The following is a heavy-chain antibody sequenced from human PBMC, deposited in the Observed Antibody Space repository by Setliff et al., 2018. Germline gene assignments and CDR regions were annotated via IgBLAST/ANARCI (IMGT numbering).Heavy chain of an antibody. CDR3: VREGVDSRPSTDYRYYMDV. D-gene: IGHD3-22*01. Sequence: RASVKVSCKASGGTFSSYGISWVRQAPGQGLEWMGGTIPIFGTTDYAQKFQGRVTIITDESTSTAFMQLSSLRSEDTAVYYCVREGVDSRPSTDYRYYMDVWGKGTTVTVSS. J-gene: IGHJ6*03. CDR1: GGTFSSYG. CDR2: TIPIFGTT. V-gene: IGHV1-69*05.